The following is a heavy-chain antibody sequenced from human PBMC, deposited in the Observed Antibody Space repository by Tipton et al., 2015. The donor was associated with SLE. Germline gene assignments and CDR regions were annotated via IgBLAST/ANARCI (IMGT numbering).Heavy chain of an antibody. D-gene: IGHD1-1*01. CDR2: IFYSGST. CDR1: GGSISSSSYC. Sequence: LRLSCNVSGGSISSSSYCWGWIRQPPVKGLEWIGSIFYSGSTYYNPSLKSRVTISVDTSKNQFSLKVSSVTAADTAVYYCARHRLLNDNLDYWGQGTLVTVSS. V-gene: IGHV4-39*01. J-gene: IGHJ4*02. CDR3: ARHRLLNDNLDY.